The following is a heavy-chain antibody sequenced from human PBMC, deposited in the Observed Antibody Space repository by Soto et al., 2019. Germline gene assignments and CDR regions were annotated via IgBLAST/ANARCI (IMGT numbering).Heavy chain of an antibody. CDR2: ISGSGGST. V-gene: IGHV3-23*01. D-gene: IGHD1-26*01. CDR3: AKDAVGAVYYYYYGMDV. J-gene: IGHJ6*02. Sequence: EVQLLESGGGLVQPGGSLRLSCAASGFTFSSYAMSWVRQAPGKGLEWVSAISGSGGSTYYADSVKGRFTISRDNSKNTLYLQMNSLRAADTAVYYCAKDAVGAVYYYYYGMDVWGQGTTVTVSS. CDR1: GFTFSSYA.